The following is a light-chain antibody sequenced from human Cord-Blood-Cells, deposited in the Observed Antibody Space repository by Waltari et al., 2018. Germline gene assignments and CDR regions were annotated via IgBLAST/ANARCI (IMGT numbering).Light chain of an antibody. V-gene: IGLV2-14*01. J-gene: IGLJ3*02. Sequence: QSALTQPASVSGSPGQSITISCTGTSSDVGGYNYVSWYQQHPGKAPKIMIYEVSNRPSGVSNRCSGSKSGNTASLTISGLQAEDEADYYCSSYTSSSTWVFGGGTKLTVL. CDR3: SSYTSSSTWV. CDR2: EVS. CDR1: SSDVGGYNY.